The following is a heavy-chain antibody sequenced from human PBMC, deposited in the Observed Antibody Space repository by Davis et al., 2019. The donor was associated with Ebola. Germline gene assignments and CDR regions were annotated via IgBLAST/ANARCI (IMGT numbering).Heavy chain of an antibody. D-gene: IGHD3-3*01. Sequence: PSETLSLTCAVYGGSFSGYYWSWIRQPPGKGLEWIGEINHSGSTNYNPSLKSRVTISVDTSKNQFSLKLSSVTAADTAVYYCARTTPTSDYDFWSGYYRGCWFDPWGQGTLVTVSS. CDR1: GGSFSGYY. J-gene: IGHJ5*02. CDR2: INHSGST. CDR3: ARTTPTSDYDFWSGYYRGCWFDP. V-gene: IGHV4-34*01.